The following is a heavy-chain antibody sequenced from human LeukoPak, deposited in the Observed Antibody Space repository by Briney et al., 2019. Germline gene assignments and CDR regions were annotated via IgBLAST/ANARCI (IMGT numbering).Heavy chain of an antibody. Sequence: QPGGSLRLSCAASGFTVSSNYMSWVRQAPGEGLEWVSVIYSGGSTYYADSVKGRFTISRDNSKNTLYLQMNSLRAEDTAVYYCAKDLAGTGNDAFDIWGQGTMVTVSS. CDR1: GFTVSSNY. CDR3: AKDLAGTGNDAFDI. D-gene: IGHD6-19*01. V-gene: IGHV3-53*01. CDR2: IYSGGST. J-gene: IGHJ3*02.